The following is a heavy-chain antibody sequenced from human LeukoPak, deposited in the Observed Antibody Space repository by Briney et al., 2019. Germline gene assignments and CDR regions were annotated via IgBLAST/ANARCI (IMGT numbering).Heavy chain of an antibody. D-gene: IGHD5-24*01. V-gene: IGHV5-51*01. CDR2: IYPGDSDT. Sequence: GESLKISCKGSGYSFTSYWIGWVRQMPGKGLEWMGIIYPGDSDTRYSPSFQGQVTISADKSISTAYLQWSSLKASDTAMYYCARQGASGWLQKTVNWFDPWGQGTLVTVSS. CDR3: ARQGASGWLQKTVNWFDP. CDR1: GYSFTSYW. J-gene: IGHJ5*02.